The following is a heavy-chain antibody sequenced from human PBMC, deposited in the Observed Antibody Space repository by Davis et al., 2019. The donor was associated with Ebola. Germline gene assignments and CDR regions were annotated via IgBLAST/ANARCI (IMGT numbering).Heavy chain of an antibody. CDR3: ARGSRNMDV. V-gene: IGHV3-74*01. Sequence: PGGSLRLSCAGSGFTFSTYAMTWVRQAPGKGLAWVSGINSDGSSTSYADSVKGRFSISRDNAKSTLFLQMNSLRAEDTAMYYCARGSRNMDVWGQGTTVTVSS. CDR2: INSDGSST. CDR1: GFTFSTYA. J-gene: IGHJ6*02.